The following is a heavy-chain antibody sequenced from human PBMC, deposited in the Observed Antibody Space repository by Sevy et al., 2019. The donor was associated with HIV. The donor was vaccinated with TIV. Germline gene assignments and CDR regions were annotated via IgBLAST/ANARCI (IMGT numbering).Heavy chain of an antibody. J-gene: IGHJ4*02. Sequence: ASVKVSCKASGHTFTDYYIHWVRQAPGQGLEWMGWINANSGGTNYPQKFQDRVTMTSDTSISTVYMDLSRLRSDDTAVYFCTRSGYYYGSDYWGQGTLVTVSS. V-gene: IGHV1-2*02. CDR3: TRSGYYYGSDY. CDR1: GHTFTDYY. CDR2: INANSGGT. D-gene: IGHD3-22*01.